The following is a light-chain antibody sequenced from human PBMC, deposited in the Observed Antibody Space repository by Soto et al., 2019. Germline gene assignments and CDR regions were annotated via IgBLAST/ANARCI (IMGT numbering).Light chain of an antibody. CDR3: QHRSTWPWT. CDR1: QSVSSY. V-gene: IGKV3-11*01. Sequence: EIVLTQSPATQSLSPGERATLSCRASQSVSSYLAWYQQKPGQAPRLLISDASNRATGIPARFSGSGSGTDFTLTISSLEPEDFAVYYCQHRSTWPWTFGQGTKVEIK. J-gene: IGKJ1*01. CDR2: DAS.